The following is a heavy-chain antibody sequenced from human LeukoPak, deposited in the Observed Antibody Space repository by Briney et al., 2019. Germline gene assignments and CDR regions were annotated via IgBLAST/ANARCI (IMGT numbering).Heavy chain of an antibody. J-gene: IGHJ4*02. CDR3: AREVRYCSSTSCRGVDY. Sequence: GGSLRLSCAASGFTFSSYRMNWVRQAPGKGLEWVSYISSSSSTIYYADSVKGRFTISRDNAKNSLYLQMNSLRAEDTAVYYCAREVRYCSSTSCRGVDYWGQGTLVTVSS. D-gene: IGHD2-2*01. CDR1: GFTFSSYR. CDR2: ISSSSSTI. V-gene: IGHV3-48*01.